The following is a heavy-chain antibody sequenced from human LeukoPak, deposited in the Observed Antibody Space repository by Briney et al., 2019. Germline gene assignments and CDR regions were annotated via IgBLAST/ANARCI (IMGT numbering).Heavy chain of an antibody. J-gene: IGHJ3*02. V-gene: IGHV3-23*01. CDR1: GFTFSSYA. Sequence: GGSLRLSCAASGFTFSSYAMSWVRQAPGKGLEWVSAISGSGGNTYYADSVKGRFTISRDNSKNTLYLQMNSLRAEDTAVYYCAKERLAYCGGDCYPDAFDIWGQGTMVTVSS. CDR3: AKERLAYCGGDCYPDAFDI. CDR2: ISGSGGNT. D-gene: IGHD2-21*02.